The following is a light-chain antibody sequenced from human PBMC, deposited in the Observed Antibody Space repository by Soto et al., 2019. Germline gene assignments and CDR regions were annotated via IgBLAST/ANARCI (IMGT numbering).Light chain of an antibody. CDR2: DDN. J-gene: IGLJ2*01. CDR1: SGTIASNY. Sequence: NFMLTQPHSVSESQGKTVTISCTRSSGTIASNYVHWYQQRPGSSPTTVIYDDNQRPSGVPDRFSGSIDSSSNSASLTISGLKTEDEADYYCQSYDSSNPVIFGGGTNLTVL. V-gene: IGLV6-57*01. CDR3: QSYDSSNPVI.